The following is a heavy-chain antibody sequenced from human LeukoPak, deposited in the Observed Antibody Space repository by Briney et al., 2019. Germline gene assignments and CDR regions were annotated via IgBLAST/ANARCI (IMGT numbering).Heavy chain of an antibody. CDR3: ARESSGSYYPYYFDY. V-gene: IGHV4-30-2*01. CDR2: IYHSGST. J-gene: IGHJ4*02. Sequence: SETLSLTCTVSGGSISSGGYYWSWIRQPPGKGLEWIGYIYHSGSTYYNPSLKSRVTISVDRSKNQFSLKLSSVTAADTAVYYCARESSGSYYPYYFDYWGQGTLVTVSS. D-gene: IGHD1-26*01. CDR1: GGSISSGGYY.